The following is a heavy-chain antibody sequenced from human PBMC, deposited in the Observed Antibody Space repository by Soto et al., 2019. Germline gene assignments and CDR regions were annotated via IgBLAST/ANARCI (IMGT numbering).Heavy chain of an antibody. CDR3: VRGRFGLRLGDDRGYYFDN. J-gene: IGHJ4*02. V-gene: IGHV3-21*01. Sequence: EVQLVESGGGLVKPGDSLRLSCAASGFTFGSFNMNWVRQATGKGREWFSSISSSSNYIYYSDSVKGRFTISRDSAKNSRYLQMNSLRAEDTAVYFCVRGRFGLRLGDDRGYYFDNWGQGTLVTVYS. CDR2: ISSSSNYI. D-gene: IGHD3-16*01. CDR1: GFTFGSFN.